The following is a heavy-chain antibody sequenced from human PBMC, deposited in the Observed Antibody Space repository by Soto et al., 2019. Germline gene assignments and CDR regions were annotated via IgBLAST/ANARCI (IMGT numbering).Heavy chain of an antibody. D-gene: IGHD3-16*01. J-gene: IGHJ2*01. CDR1: GFIFSDYA. CDR2: ISASGGNI. Sequence: EVQLLESGGGLAWPGGSLRLSCVASGFIFSDYAMTWVRQAPGKGLEWVATISASGGNIEYADSLKGRFTISRDNSKNTLYLQLNGLTADDTAIHYCAKVAGGLGYFDLWGRGILVTVSS. CDR3: AKVAGGLGYFDL. V-gene: IGHV3-23*01.